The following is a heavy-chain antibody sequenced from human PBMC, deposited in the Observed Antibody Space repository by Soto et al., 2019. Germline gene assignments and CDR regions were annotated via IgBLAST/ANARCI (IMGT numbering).Heavy chain of an antibody. J-gene: IGHJ4*02. CDR3: AREGAATERVIDY. V-gene: IGHV1-18*01. Sequence: QVQLVQSGAEVKKPGASVKVSCKASGYTFTSYGISWVRQAPGQGLEWMGWINGYNGKTNYAQKFHGRVTVTTAPYQTTAYTELRSLRSDDTAVYYCAREGAATERVIDYWGQGTLVTVAS. CDR1: GYTFTSYG. D-gene: IGHD2-21*01. CDR2: INGYNGKT.